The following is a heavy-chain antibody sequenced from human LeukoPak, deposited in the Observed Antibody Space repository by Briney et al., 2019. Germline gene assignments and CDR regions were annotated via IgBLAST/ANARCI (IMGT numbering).Heavy chain of an antibody. D-gene: IGHD6-6*01. J-gene: IGHJ4*02. CDR3: ARDTAGQLGD. V-gene: IGHV4-39*07. CDR2: IYHKGNT. CDR1: GDSISGSPYY. Sequence: PSETLSLTCTVSGDSISGSPYYWAWIRQTPGKGFEWIGSIYHKGNTYYNPSLKSRVVISVDTSKNQFSLKLSSVTAADTAVYYCARDTAGQLGDWGQGTLVTVSS.